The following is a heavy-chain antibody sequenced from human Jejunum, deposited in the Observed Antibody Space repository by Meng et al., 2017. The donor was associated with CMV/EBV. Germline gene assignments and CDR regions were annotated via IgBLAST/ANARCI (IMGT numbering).Heavy chain of an antibody. D-gene: IGHD1-26*01. J-gene: IGHJ4*02. Sequence: AASGFTFSSYAMHWVRQAPGKGLEWVSSISISSFMYYADSVKGRFTISRDNAKNSLYLQMNSLRAEDTAVYYCARVFKGGNYFDYWGQGTQVTVSS. CDR3: ARVFKGGNYFDY. V-gene: IGHV3-21*01. CDR2: ISISSFM. CDR1: GFTFSSYA.